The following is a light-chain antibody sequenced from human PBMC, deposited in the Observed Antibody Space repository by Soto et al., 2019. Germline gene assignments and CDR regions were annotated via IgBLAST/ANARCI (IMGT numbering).Light chain of an antibody. J-gene: IGKJ1*01. CDR1: QSVSSK. V-gene: IGKV3-15*01. Sequence: EIVMTQSPATLSVSPGERATLSCRASQSVSSKLAWYQQKPGQAPRVLIYGASTRATGIPARSSGSGSGTELTLTISILQSEDFAVYYCQHYNDWRPTWTFGQGTRVEIK. CDR3: QHYNDWRPTWT. CDR2: GAS.